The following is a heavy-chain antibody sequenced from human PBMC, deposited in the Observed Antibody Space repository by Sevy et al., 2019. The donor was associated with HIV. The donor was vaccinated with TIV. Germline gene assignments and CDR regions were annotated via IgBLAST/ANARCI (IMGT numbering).Heavy chain of an antibody. CDR2: IYYSGST. Sequence: SGTLSLTCTVSGGSMNIYYWSWIRQPPGKGLEWIGYIYYSGSTNYNPSLKSRVTISVDTSKSQFSLKLRSVTAADPAVYYCARVGFNWNDVDYWGQGTLVTVSS. CDR1: GGSMNIYY. J-gene: IGHJ4*02. V-gene: IGHV4-59*01. D-gene: IGHD1-20*01. CDR3: ARVGFNWNDVDY.